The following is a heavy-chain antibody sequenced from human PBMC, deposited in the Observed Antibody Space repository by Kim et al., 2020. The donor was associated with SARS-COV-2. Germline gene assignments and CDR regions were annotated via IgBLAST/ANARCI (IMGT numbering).Heavy chain of an antibody. V-gene: IGHV1-3*01. J-gene: IGHJ1*01. CDR2: INGGSGDT. CDR1: GYTFSDYH. D-gene: IGHD6-25*01. CDR3: VRVAATGTGYFQH. Sequence: ASVKVSCKASGYTFSDYHLHWLRQAPGQRLEWIGCINGGSGDTKHSQKFQGRVIFTRDTSASTVYMDLNSLRSEDTAIFYCVRVAATGTGYFQHWGQGTLITVSS.